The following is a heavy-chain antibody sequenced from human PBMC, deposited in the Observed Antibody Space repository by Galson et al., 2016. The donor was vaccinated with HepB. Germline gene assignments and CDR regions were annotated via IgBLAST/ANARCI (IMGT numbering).Heavy chain of an antibody. CDR2: IYWDDDK. D-gene: IGHD6-13*01. V-gene: IGHV2-5*02. Sequence: PALVKPTQTLTLTCTFSGFSLSTRGVGVGWIRQPPGKALEWLALIYWDDDKRSSPSLKSRPAIPKDTSKSQVVPTMTNMDPVDTATYYYAHWLSAAATLYFQHWGQGTLVTVS. CDR3: AHWLSAAATLYFQH. CDR1: GFSLSTRGVG. J-gene: IGHJ1*01.